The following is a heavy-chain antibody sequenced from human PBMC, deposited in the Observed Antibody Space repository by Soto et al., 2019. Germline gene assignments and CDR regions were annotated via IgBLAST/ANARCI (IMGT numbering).Heavy chain of an antibody. D-gene: IGHD3-3*01. CDR2: ISGSGDFT. V-gene: IGHV3-23*01. CDR3: ARGPTIFGVGVDAFDI. Sequence: EVQMLESGGGLVQPGGSLRLSCAASGFTLSSYALSWVRQAPGKGLEWVSGISGSGDFTFDADSVRGPFTISRDNSMNTLYLQMNSLRVEDTAVYYCARGPTIFGVGVDAFDIWGQGTMATVSS. J-gene: IGHJ3*02. CDR1: GFTLSSYA.